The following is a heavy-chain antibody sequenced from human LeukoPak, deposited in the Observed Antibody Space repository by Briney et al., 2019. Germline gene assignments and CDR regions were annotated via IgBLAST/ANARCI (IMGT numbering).Heavy chain of an antibody. CDR2: IYHSGST. J-gene: IGHJ6*03. CDR3: AREGRYRYGYNEYHSYMDI. D-gene: IGHD5-24*01. V-gene: IGHV4-59*01. CDR1: GGSISSYY. Sequence: SETLSLTCTVSGGSISSYYWSWIRQPPGKGLEWIGYIYHSGSTNYNPSLKSRVTISVDTSKNQFSLKLSSVTAAETAVYYCAREGRYRYGYNEYHSYMDIWGKGTTVTVSS.